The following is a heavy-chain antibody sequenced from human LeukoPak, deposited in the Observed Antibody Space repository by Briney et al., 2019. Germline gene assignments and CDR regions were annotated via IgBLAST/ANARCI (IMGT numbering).Heavy chain of an antibody. CDR2: IRYDGSNK. CDR3: AKGELRVYYYMDV. Sequence: GGALRLSCAASGFTFSSYVMHWVRPAPGKGLEWVAFIRYDGSNKYYADSVKGRFTISRDNSKNTLYLQMNSLRAEDTAVYYCAKGELRVYYYMDVWGKGTTVTVSS. V-gene: IGHV3-30*02. CDR1: GFTFSSYV. D-gene: IGHD3-10*01. J-gene: IGHJ6*03.